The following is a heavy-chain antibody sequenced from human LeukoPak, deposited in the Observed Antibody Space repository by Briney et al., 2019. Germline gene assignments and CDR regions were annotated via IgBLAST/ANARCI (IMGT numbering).Heavy chain of an antibody. CDR2: ISSSSSTI. CDR3: ARDEEDAVTTFDS. CDR1: GFTFSSYS. D-gene: IGHD4-17*01. V-gene: IGHV3-48*01. Sequence: GGSLRLSCAASGFTFSSYSMNWVRQAPGKGLEWVSYISSSSSTIYYADSVKGRFTISRDNAKNSLYLQMNSLRAEDTAVYYCARDEEDAVTTFDSWGQGTMVTVSS. J-gene: IGHJ3*02.